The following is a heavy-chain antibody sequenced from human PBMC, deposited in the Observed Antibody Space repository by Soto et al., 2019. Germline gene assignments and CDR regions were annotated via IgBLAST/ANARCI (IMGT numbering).Heavy chain of an antibody. J-gene: IGHJ4*02. D-gene: IGHD5-12*01. CDR1: GYTFTGYY. CDR2: INPNSGGT. Sequence: ASVKVSCKASGYTFTGYYMHWVRQAPGQGLEWMGWINPNSGGTNYAQKFQGWVTMTRDTSISTAYMELSRLRSGDTAVYYCAREASSGYDSTFDYWGQGTLVTVSS. CDR3: AREASSGYDSTFDY. V-gene: IGHV1-2*04.